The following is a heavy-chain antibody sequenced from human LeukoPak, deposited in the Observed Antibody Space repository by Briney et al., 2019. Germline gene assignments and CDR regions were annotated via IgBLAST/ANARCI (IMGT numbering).Heavy chain of an antibody. CDR1: GFTFSSYS. Sequence: GGSLRLSCAASGFTFSSYSMHWVRQAPGKGLEWVAVIWYDGSNKYYADSVKGRFTISRDNSKNTLYLQMNSLRAEDTAVYYCARDSPAWELPIDYWGQGTLVTVSS. CDR2: IWYDGSNK. V-gene: IGHV3-33*01. J-gene: IGHJ4*02. CDR3: ARDSPAWELPIDY. D-gene: IGHD1-26*01.